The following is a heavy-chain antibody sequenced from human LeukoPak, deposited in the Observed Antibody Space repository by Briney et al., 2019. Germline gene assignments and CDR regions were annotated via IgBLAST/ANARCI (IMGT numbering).Heavy chain of an antibody. CDR3: ARESESSGWYDY. J-gene: IGHJ4*02. CDR2: ISGDGGST. D-gene: IGHD6-19*01. V-gene: IGHV3-43*02. CDR1: GFMFHDYA. Sequence: GGSLRLSCAGPGFMFHDYAIHWVRQAPGKGLEWVSLISGDGGSTFYADSVKGRFTISRDNSKNSLYLQMNSLRSDDAALYYCARESESSGWYDYWGQGTLVTVSS.